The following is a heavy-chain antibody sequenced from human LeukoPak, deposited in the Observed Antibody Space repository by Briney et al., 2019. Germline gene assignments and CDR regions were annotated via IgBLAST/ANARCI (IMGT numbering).Heavy chain of an antibody. V-gene: IGHV3-64*02. J-gene: IGHJ4*02. CDR1: GFTFSSYA. CDR2: ISTNGGST. Sequence: GGSLRLSCAASGFTFSSYAMHWVRQASGKGLEYVSGISTNGGSTYYADSVKGRFTISRDNSKNTLFLQMGSLRAEDMAVYYCARGGGRNTTMVWAFDYWGQGTLVTVSS. D-gene: IGHD5-18*01. CDR3: ARGGGRNTTMVWAFDY.